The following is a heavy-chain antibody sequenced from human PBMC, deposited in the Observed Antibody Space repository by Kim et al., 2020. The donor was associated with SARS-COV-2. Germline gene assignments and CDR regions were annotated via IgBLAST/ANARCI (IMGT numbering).Heavy chain of an antibody. D-gene: IGHD3-9*01. CDR1: GFTFSSSA. V-gene: IGHV3-23*01. Sequence: GGSLRLSCAASGFTFSSSAMSWVRQAPGKGLEWVSTISDGGGSTYYADSVKGRFTISRDNSKNTLYLQMSRLRAEDTAVYYCGNKPRTGPPAFDIWGQGTMVTVSS. CDR3: GNKPRTGPPAFDI. J-gene: IGHJ3*02. CDR2: ISDGGGST.